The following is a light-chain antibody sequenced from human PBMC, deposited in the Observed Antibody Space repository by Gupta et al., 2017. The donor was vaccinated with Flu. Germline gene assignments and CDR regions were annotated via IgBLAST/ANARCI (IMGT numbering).Light chain of an antibody. CDR2: YRSDSDK. Sequence: QAVLTQPSSLSASPGASASLTCTLRSGINVDTYRIYWYQQKPGSPPQYLLRYRSDSDKQQGSGVPSRFAGSKDASANAGILLIAGLQSEDEDDYYCMIWHSSAWVFGGGTRLTVL. V-gene: IGLV5-45*02. CDR1: SGINVDTYR. J-gene: IGLJ3*02. CDR3: MIWHSSAWV.